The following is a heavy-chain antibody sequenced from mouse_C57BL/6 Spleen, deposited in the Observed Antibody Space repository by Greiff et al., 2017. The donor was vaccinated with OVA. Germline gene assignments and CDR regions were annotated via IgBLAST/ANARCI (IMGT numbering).Heavy chain of an antibody. D-gene: IGHD2-3*01. CDR1: GYTFTDHI. V-gene: IGHV1-11*01. CDR2: FYPVSGET. CDR3: GRSNYDDYYAMDY. Sequence: QVQLQQSGAELASPGASVTLSCKASGYTFTDHIMNWVKKRPGHGLEWIGRFYPVSGETNYNQKFMGKATFTVDRSSSTVYMVLNSLTSEDPAVYYCGRSNYDDYYAMDYWRQGTSVTVSS. J-gene: IGHJ4*01.